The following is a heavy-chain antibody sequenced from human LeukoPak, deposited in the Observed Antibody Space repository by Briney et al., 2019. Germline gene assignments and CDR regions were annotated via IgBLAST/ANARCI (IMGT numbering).Heavy chain of an antibody. CDR3: ARRPLSYDSSGYYRGQGWDQYYFDY. Sequence: GGSLRLSCAASGFTFSNYAIHWVRQAPGKGLEYVSAISDNGGSTYYANSVKGRFTISRDNSKNSLYLQMNSLRAEDTAVYYCARRPLSYDSSGYYRGQGWDQYYFDYWGQGTLVTVSS. J-gene: IGHJ4*02. D-gene: IGHD3-22*01. CDR1: GFTFSNYA. CDR2: ISDNGGST. V-gene: IGHV3-64*01.